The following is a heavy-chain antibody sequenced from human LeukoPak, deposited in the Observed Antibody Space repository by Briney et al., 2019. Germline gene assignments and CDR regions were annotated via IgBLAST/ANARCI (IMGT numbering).Heavy chain of an antibody. Sequence: GGSLRLSCAASGFTFSSYWMHWVRQAPGKGLVWVSRINSDGSSTSYADSVKGRFTISRDNAKNTLYLQMNSLRAEDTAVYYCARAEGYSGYVDYWGQGTLVTVSS. D-gene: IGHD1-26*01. V-gene: IGHV3-74*01. CDR2: INSDGSST. CDR3: ARAEGYSGYVDY. J-gene: IGHJ4*02. CDR1: GFTFSSYW.